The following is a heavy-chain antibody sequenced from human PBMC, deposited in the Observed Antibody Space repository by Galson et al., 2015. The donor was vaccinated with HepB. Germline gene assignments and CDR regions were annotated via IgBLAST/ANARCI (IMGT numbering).Heavy chain of an antibody. Sequence: SVKVSCKASGYTFTGYYMHWVRQAPGQGLEWMGRINPNSGGTNYAQKFQGRVTMTRDTSISTAYMELSRLRSDDTAVYYCARRYCSSTSCYDYFDYWGQGTLVTVSS. J-gene: IGHJ4*02. CDR3: ARRYCSSTSCYDYFDY. CDR1: GYTFTGYY. CDR2: INPNSGGT. D-gene: IGHD2-2*01. V-gene: IGHV1-2*06.